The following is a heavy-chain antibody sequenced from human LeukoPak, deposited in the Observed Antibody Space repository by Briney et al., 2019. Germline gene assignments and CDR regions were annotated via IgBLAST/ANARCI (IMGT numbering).Heavy chain of an antibody. D-gene: IGHD3-22*01. V-gene: IGHV5-51*01. J-gene: IGHJ4*02. CDR1: GYSFTNYW. CDR3: ARILRYDSSGFPYYFDY. Sequence: GESLKISCKGSGYSFTNYWIGWVRQMPGEGLEWMGITYPGDSDTRYSPSFQGQVTISADKSISTAYLQWSSLKASDTAMYYCARILRYDSSGFPYYFDYWGQGTLVTVSS. CDR2: TYPGDSDT.